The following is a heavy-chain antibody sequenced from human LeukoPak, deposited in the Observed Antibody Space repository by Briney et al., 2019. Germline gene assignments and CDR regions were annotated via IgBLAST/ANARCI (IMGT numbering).Heavy chain of an antibody. CDR1: GYTFTGYY. Sequence: ASVKVSCKASGYTFTGYYMHWVRQAPGQRLEWMGWINAGNGNTKYSQKFQGRVTITRDTSASTANMELSSLRSEDTAVYYCARAGGSGSGYSSGWYYDYWGQGTLVTVSS. CDR3: ARAGGSGSGYSSGWYYDY. J-gene: IGHJ4*02. V-gene: IGHV1-3*01. CDR2: INAGNGNT. D-gene: IGHD6-19*01.